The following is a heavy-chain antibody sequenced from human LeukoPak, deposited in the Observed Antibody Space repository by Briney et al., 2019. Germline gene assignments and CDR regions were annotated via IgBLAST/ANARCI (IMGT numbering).Heavy chain of an antibody. Sequence: ASVKVSCKASGDTFTSSGISWVRQAPGQGLEWMGWISAYNGNTNYAQKLQGRVTMTTDTSTSTAYMELRSLRSDDTAVYYCARDHRPGYYLYYFDYWGQGTLVTVSS. V-gene: IGHV1-18*01. CDR1: GDTFTSSG. CDR3: ARDHRPGYYLYYFDY. D-gene: IGHD3-22*01. J-gene: IGHJ4*02. CDR2: ISAYNGNT.